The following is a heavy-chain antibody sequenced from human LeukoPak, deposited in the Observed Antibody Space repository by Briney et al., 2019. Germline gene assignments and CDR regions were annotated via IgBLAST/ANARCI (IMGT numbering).Heavy chain of an antibody. CDR2: ISGSGGNT. Sequence: GGSLRLSCAASGFTFSSYAMSWVRQAPGKGLEWVSAISGSGGNTYYADSVRGRFTISRDNSKNTLYLQMNSLRAEGTAVYYCAKGRESLYCSSASCLLFDYWGQGTPVTVSS. J-gene: IGHJ4*02. D-gene: IGHD2-2*01. CDR3: AKGRESLYCSSASCLLFDY. CDR1: GFTFSSYA. V-gene: IGHV3-23*01.